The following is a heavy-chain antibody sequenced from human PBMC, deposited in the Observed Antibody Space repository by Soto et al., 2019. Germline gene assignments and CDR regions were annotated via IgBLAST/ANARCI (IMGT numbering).Heavy chain of an antibody. CDR3: ARRGGAGLDY. Sequence: SETLSLTCAVSGYSISSGYDWGWIRQHPGKGLEWIGGIYHSGTTYYNPSLKSRVTISVDTSKNQFSLKLNSVTAADTAVYYCARRGGAGLDYWGQGTLVTVSS. CDR1: GYSISSGYD. V-gene: IGHV4-38-2*01. CDR2: IYHSGTT. J-gene: IGHJ4*02. D-gene: IGHD3-16*01.